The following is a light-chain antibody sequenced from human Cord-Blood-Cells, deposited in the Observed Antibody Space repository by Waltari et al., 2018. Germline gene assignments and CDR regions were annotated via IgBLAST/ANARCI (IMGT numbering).Light chain of an antibody. CDR2: AAS. CDR3: QQSYSTLT. V-gene: IGKV1-39*01. Sequence: DIQMTQSPSSLSASVGDRVTITCRASQSISSYVNVYQQKPGKAPDLLIYAASSLQSGVPSRFSGNGSGTDFTLTISSLQPEDFATYYCQQSYSTLTFGGGTKVEIK. CDR1: QSISSY. J-gene: IGKJ4*01.